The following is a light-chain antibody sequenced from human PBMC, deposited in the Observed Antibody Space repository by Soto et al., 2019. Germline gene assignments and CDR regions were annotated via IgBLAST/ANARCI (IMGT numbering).Light chain of an antibody. CDR2: DNI. CDR1: SSNIGNRD. J-gene: IGLJ2*01. CDR3: GTWDGSLSAVV. V-gene: IGLV1-51*01. Sequence: QAVVTQPPSVSAAPGQKVTISCSGSSSNIGNRDVSWYQQLPGTAPRLLIYDNIKRPSGSPDRFSGSKSGTSATLGITGLQTGDEADYYCGTWDGSLSAVVLGGGTKLTVL.